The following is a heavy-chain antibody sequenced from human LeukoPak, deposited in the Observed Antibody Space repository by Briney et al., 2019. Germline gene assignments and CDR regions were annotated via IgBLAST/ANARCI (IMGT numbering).Heavy chain of an antibody. CDR2: INHSGST. V-gene: IGHV4-30-2*01. CDR1: GGSISSGGYY. CDR3: ARGFSGGY. D-gene: IGHD3-10*01. Sequence: PSQTLSLTCTVSGGSISSGGYYWSWIRQPPGKGLEWIGEINHSGSTNYNPSLKSRVTISVDTSKNQFSLKLSSVTAADTAVYYCARGFSGGYWGQGTLVTVSS. J-gene: IGHJ4*02.